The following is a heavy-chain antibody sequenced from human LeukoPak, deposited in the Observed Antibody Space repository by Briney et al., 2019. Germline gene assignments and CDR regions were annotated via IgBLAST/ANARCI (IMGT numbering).Heavy chain of an antibody. D-gene: IGHD3-10*01. V-gene: IGHV1-18*04. CDR3: ARDQERSNNWFDP. J-gene: IGHJ5*02. CDR1: GYTFTSYG. Sequence: GASVKVSCKTSGYTFTSYGINWVRQARGQGLEWMGWISAYNGNTNSAQKFQGRVTMTTDTSTSTAYMELRSLRSDDTAVYYCARDQERSNNWFDPWGQGTLVTVSS. CDR2: ISAYNGNT.